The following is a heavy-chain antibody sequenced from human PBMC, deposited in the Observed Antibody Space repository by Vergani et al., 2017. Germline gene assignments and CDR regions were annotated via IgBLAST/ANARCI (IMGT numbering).Heavy chain of an antibody. CDR3: ARGRTYYDFWSGYYTRGLFDY. V-gene: IGHV4-34*01. J-gene: IGHJ4*02. Sequence: QVQLQQWGAGLLKPSETLSLTCAVYGGSFSGYYWSWIRQPPGKGLEWIGEINHSGSTNYNPYLKSRVTISVDTSKNQFSLKLSSVTAADTAVYYSARGRTYYDFWSGYYTRGLFDYWGQGTLVTVSS. CDR2: INHSGST. CDR1: GGSFSGYY. D-gene: IGHD3-3*01.